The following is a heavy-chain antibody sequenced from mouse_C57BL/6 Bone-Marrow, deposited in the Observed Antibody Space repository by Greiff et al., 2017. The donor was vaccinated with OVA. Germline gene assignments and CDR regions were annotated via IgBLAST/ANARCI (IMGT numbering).Heavy chain of an antibody. CDR2: ISDGGSYT. V-gene: IGHV5-4*01. CDR1: GFTFSSYA. J-gene: IGHJ2*01. D-gene: IGHD2-5*01. Sequence: EVKLVESGGGLVKPGGSLKLSCAASGFTFSSYAMSWVRQTPEKRLEWVATISDGGSYTSYPDNVKGRFTISRDNAKNNLYLQMSHLKSEDTAMYYCARDSYYSNYVGYWGQGTTLTVSS. CDR3: ARDSYYSNYVGY.